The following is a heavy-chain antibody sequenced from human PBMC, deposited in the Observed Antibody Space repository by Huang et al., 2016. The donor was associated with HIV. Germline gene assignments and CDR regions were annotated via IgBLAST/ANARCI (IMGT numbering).Heavy chain of an antibody. CDR3: ARSGDYDVSNYPEV. Sequence: EVKLVESGGALVKPGGSLTLSCAVSGFTFRSYTMIWVRQVPGKGPEWVSSISSDASKVNYLDSVRGRFTISRDNARNLLYLRMTSLRVEDTAFYYCARSGDYDVSNYPEVWGQGARVTVSP. CDR1: GFTFRSYT. J-gene: IGHJ4*02. V-gene: IGHV3-21*01. D-gene: IGHD3-16*01. CDR2: ISSDASKV.